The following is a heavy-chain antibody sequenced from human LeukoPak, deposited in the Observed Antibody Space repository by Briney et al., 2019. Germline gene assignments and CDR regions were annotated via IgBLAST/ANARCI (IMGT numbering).Heavy chain of an antibody. J-gene: IGHJ4*02. CDR2: ISSSSSYI. CDR3: AREAGRFRAFDY. CDR1: GFTFSSYS. Sequence: GGSLRLSCAASGFTFSSYSMNWVRQAPGKGLEWVSSISSSSSYIYYADSVKGRFTISRDNAKNSLYLQMNSLRAEDTAVYYCAREAGRFRAFDYWGQGTLVTVSS. D-gene: IGHD6-19*01. V-gene: IGHV3-21*01.